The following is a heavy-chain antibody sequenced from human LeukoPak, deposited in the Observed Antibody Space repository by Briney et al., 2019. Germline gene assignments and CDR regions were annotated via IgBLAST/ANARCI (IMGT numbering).Heavy chain of an antibody. V-gene: IGHV3-11*01. D-gene: IGHD5-12*01. J-gene: IGHJ5*02. CDR1: GFTFSDYY. CDR2: ISSSGSTI. Sequence: GGSLRLSCAASGFTFSDYYMSWIRQAPGKGLEWVSYISSSGSTIYYADSVKGRFTISRDNAKNSLYQQMNSLRAEDTAVYYCARKGDIVATNWFDPWGQGTLVTVSS. CDR3: ARKGDIVATNWFDP.